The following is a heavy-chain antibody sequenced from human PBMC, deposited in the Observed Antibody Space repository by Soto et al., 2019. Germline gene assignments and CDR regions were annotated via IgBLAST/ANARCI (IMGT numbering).Heavy chain of an antibody. CDR3: AKDLGSGKPYYYYAMDV. V-gene: IGHV3-30*18. CDR2: ISYDGSNK. J-gene: IGHJ6*02. Sequence: QVQLVESGGGVVQPGGSLRLSCGASGFIFSKYGMHWVRQAPGKGLEWVAVISYDGSNKYYAESVKGRFIIFGDKSENTLYLQMNSLRAEATALYYCAKDLGSGKPYYYYAMDVWGQGTTVTVSS. CDR1: GFIFSKYG. D-gene: IGHD3-10*01.